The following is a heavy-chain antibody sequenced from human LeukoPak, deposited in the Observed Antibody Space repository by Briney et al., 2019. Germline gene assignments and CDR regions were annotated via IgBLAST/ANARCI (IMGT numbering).Heavy chain of an antibody. Sequence: ASVKVSCKASGYTFTSYYMHWVRQAPGQGLEWMGWTNPNSGGTNYAQKFQGRVTMTRDTSISTAYMELSRLRSDDTAVYYCGVFGVVQGGFDYWGQGTLVTVSS. J-gene: IGHJ4*02. CDR1: GYTFTSYY. CDR2: TNPNSGGT. V-gene: IGHV1-2*02. CDR3: GVFGVVQGGFDY. D-gene: IGHD3-3*01.